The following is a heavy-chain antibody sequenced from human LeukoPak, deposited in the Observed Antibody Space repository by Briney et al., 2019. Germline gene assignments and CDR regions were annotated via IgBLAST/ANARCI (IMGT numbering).Heavy chain of an antibody. Sequence: SETLSLTCTVSGGSISSYYWSWIRQPPGKGLEWIGYIYYSGSTYYNPSLKSRVTISVDTSKNQFSLRLSSVTAADTAVYYFARDSSGWYSFGYWGQGTLVTVSS. V-gene: IGHV4-59*12. CDR3: ARDSSGWYSFGY. J-gene: IGHJ4*02. CDR2: IYYSGST. D-gene: IGHD6-19*01. CDR1: GGSISSYY.